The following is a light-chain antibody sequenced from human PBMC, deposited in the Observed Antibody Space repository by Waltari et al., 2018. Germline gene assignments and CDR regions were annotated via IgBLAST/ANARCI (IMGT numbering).Light chain of an antibody. Sequence: EIVMTQSPATMSVSPGEEVTLSCTASESVGTDVAWYRHKPGQAPRLLIYDAITRATGVPARFSGRGSGTDFTLTINSLQSEDFAIYYCQEFKQWPRETFGQGTKLEIK. CDR1: ESVGTD. CDR2: DAI. CDR3: QEFKQWPRET. V-gene: IGKV3D-15*01. J-gene: IGKJ2*01.